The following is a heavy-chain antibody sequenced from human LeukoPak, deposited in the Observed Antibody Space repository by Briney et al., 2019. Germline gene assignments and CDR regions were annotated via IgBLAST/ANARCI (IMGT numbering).Heavy chain of an antibody. CDR1: GYTFTSYG. D-gene: IGHD6-19*01. Sequence: GASVKVSCKASGYTFTSYGISWVRQAPGQGLEWMGWINPNSGGTNYAQKFQGRVTMTRDTSISTAYMELSRLRSDDTAVYYCARDRSPTLIAVAAPGAFDIWGQGTMVTVSS. V-gene: IGHV1-2*02. J-gene: IGHJ3*02. CDR2: INPNSGGT. CDR3: ARDRSPTLIAVAAPGAFDI.